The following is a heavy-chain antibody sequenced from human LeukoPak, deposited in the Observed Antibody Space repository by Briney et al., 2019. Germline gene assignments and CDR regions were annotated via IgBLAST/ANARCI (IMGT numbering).Heavy chain of an antibody. Sequence: GGSLRLSCAASGFTFSTYWMHWVRQAPGKGLVWVSRINTDGSSTNYADSVKGRFTISRDNAKNTLYLQMNSLRAEDTAVYYCASPKRGGAFDMWGQGSVVTVSS. D-gene: IGHD2-15*01. CDR2: INTDGSST. J-gene: IGHJ3*02. CDR1: GFTFSTYW. CDR3: ASPKRGGAFDM. V-gene: IGHV3-74*01.